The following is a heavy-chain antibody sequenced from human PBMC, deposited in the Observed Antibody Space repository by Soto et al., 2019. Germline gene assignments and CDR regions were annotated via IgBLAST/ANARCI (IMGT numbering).Heavy chain of an antibody. D-gene: IGHD6-6*01. CDR2: IIPIFGTA. CDR3: ARTSIAARPGGMDV. J-gene: IGHJ6*02. Sequence: SSLKKSCKTDGGTFSSYTTSWGRHAPGQGLEWMGGIIPIFGTANYAQKFQGRVTITADESTSTAYMELSSLRSEDTAVYYCARTSIAARPGGMDVWGQGTTVTVSS. CDR1: GGTFSSYT. V-gene: IGHV1-69*13.